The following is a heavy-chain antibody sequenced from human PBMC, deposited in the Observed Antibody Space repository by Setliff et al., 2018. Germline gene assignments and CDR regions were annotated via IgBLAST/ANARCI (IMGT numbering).Heavy chain of an antibody. CDR2: IYHSGSA. D-gene: IGHD1-26*01. Sequence: SETLSLTCTVSGDSISSGDYFWSWIRQPPGKGLEWIAYIYHSGSAYYNPSLKSRVTMSVDTSKNQLSLHLTSVTAADTAVYYCAREVGTSTSNDAFDVWGQGMMVTVSS. CDR1: GDSISSGDYF. V-gene: IGHV4-30-4*08. CDR3: AREVGTSTSNDAFDV. J-gene: IGHJ3*01.